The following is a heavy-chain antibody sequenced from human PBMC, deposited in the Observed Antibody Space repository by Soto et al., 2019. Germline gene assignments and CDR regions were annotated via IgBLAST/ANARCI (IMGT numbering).Heavy chain of an antibody. CDR3: ARGADSVWGSFDI. V-gene: IGHV4-30-2*01. CDR2: IYHSGST. Sequence: SETLSLTCAVSGGSIRSGGYSWSWIRQPPGKGLEWIGYIYHSGSTYYNPSLKSRLTMSVDRSKNQFSLNLSSVTAADTAVYYCARGADSVWGSFDIWGQGTMVTVSS. CDR1: GGSIRSGGYS. J-gene: IGHJ3*02. D-gene: IGHD3-16*01.